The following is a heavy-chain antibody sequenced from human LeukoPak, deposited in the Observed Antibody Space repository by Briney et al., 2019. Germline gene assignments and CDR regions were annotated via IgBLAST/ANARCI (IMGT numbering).Heavy chain of an antibody. D-gene: IGHD1-26*01. CDR1: GGSISSSNW. Sequence: SGTLSLTCAVSGGSISSSNWWSWVRQSPGKGLEWIGEIYHSGSTNYNPSLKSRVTISVDNSKNQFSLKLSSVTAADTAMYYCARGKKGATNPFDYWGQGTLVTVSS. CDR3: ARGKKGATNPFDY. V-gene: IGHV4-4*02. CDR2: IYHSGST. J-gene: IGHJ4*02.